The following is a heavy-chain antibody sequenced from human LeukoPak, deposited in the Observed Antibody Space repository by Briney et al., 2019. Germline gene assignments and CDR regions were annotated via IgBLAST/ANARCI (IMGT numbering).Heavy chain of an antibody. J-gene: IGHJ4*02. CDR2: VSAYNGNT. Sequence: GASVTVSYKPSGYTFISYGISWVRQAPGQGLEWMGWVSAYNGNTNYAQNLQGRVTMTTDTSTSTAYMELRSLRSDDTAVYYCARAALYDYVWGSYRLDYWGQGTLVTVSS. CDR3: ARAALYDYVWGSYRLDY. V-gene: IGHV1-18*01. CDR1: GYTFISYG. D-gene: IGHD3-16*02.